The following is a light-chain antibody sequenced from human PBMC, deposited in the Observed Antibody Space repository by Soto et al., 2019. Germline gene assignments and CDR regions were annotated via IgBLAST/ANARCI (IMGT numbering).Light chain of an antibody. V-gene: IGKV2-28*01. Sequence: DIVMTQSPLSLPVTPGEPASISCRSSQSLLHSNGYNYLDWYLQKPGQSPQLLIYLASNRASGXPXRXXGSGSGTDFTLKISRVEAEDVGVYYCMQALQSPRYTFGQGTKLEI. CDR1: QSLLHSNGYNY. CDR3: MQALQSPRYT. CDR2: LAS. J-gene: IGKJ2*01.